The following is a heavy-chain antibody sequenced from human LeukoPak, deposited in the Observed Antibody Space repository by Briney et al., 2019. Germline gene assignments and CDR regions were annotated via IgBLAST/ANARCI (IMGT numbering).Heavy chain of an antibody. CDR2: IYNRGST. J-gene: IGHJ5*02. CDR3: GSTNYNPSLKSRVTIPIDTSKNQFSLKLSSVTAADTAVYYCARDDGAYVDDWARWFNP. V-gene: IGHV4-59*11. D-gene: IGHD3-10*01. CDR1: GGSISSHY. Sequence: AETLSLTCAASGGSISSHYWSWIRQPPGKGLEWIGYIYNRGSTKYNPSSKSRVTTAFNTTAKKFSQNESSMLAADAAVYYCGSTNYNPSLKSRVTIPIDTSKNQFSLKLSSVTAADTAVYYCARDDGAYVDDWARWFNPWGQGTLVTVSS.